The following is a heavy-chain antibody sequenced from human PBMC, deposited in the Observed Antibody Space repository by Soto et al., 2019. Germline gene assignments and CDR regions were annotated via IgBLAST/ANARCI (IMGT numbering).Heavy chain of an antibody. CDR3: AWSGDFGVVTPSGYYYGMDV. Sequence: SVKVSCKASGGTFSSYAISWVRQAPGQGLEWMGGIIPIFGTANYAQKFQGRVTITADESTSTAYMELSSLRSEDTAVYYCAWSGDFGVVTPSGYYYGMDVWGQGTTVNVSS. D-gene: IGHD3-3*01. CDR1: GGTFSSYA. CDR2: IIPIFGTA. V-gene: IGHV1-69*13. J-gene: IGHJ6*02.